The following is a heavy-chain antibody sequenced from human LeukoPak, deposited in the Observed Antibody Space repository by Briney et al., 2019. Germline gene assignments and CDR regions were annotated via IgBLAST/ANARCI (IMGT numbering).Heavy chain of an antibody. D-gene: IGHD3-22*01. Sequence: GSVKVSCKVSGYTLTELSMHWVRQAPGKGLEWMGGFDPEDGETIYAQKFQGRVTMTEDTSTDTAYMELSRLRSEDTAVYYCATPLPLLDHFGYYYFDYWGQGTLVTVSS. V-gene: IGHV1-24*01. CDR1: GYTLTELS. J-gene: IGHJ4*02. CDR2: FDPEDGET. CDR3: ATPLPLLDHFGYYYFDY.